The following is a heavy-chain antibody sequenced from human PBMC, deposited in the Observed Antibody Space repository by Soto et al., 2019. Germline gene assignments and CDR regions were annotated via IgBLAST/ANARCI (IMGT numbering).Heavy chain of an antibody. CDR2: IYYSGST. Sequence: QVQLQESGPGLVKPSETLSLTCTVSGGSVSSGSYYWSWIRQPPGKGLEWIGYIYYSGSTNYNPSPKSRVTISVDTSKTQFPRRLGSVPAADTAWYYGARVAGYSINFDSWGQGTLVTVSS. J-gene: IGHJ4*02. CDR1: GGSVSSGSYY. D-gene: IGHD6-13*01. V-gene: IGHV4-61*01. CDR3: ARVAGYSINFDS.